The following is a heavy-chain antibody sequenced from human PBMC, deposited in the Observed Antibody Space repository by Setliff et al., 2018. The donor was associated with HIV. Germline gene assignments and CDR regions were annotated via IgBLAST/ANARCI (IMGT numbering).Heavy chain of an antibody. D-gene: IGHD6-19*01. V-gene: IGHV1-8*01. CDR3: ARGAWCTSGWYSSRYMDV. Sequence: ASVKVSCKASGYTFTKFDINWVRQATGQGLEWMGWMNPNSGNTGFAQKFQGRVTMTRNTSISTAYMELSSLRSEDTAVYYCARGAWCTSGWYSSRYMDVWGKGTTVTVS. CDR1: GYTFTKFD. CDR2: MNPNSGNT. J-gene: IGHJ6*03.